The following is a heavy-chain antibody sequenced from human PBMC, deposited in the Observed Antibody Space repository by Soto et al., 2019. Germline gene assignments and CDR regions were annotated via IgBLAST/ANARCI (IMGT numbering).Heavy chain of an antibody. CDR3: ARGGLEPFDH. CDR1: GFTFGKYS. Sequence: WWSLRLSCSASGFTFGKYSMHWVRQAPGKGLVWVSRISDYGRINYADSVKDRFIISRDEARSELYLQLNDLRVEDTATYYCARGGLEPFDHWGQGALVTVSS. J-gene: IGHJ4*02. D-gene: IGHD1-1*01. CDR2: ISDYGRI. V-gene: IGHV3-74*01.